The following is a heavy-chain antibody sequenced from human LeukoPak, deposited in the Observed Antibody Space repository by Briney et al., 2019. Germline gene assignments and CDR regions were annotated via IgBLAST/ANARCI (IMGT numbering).Heavy chain of an antibody. V-gene: IGHV4-59*01. J-gene: IGHJ5*02. CDR1: GGSISSYY. CDR2: IYYSGST. Sequence: KPSETLSLTCTVSGGSISSYYWSWIRQPPGRGLEWIGYIYYSGSTNYNPSLKSRVTISVETSKNQFSLKLSSVTAADTAVYYCARWASDYIRPIDPRQGWFDPWGQGTLVTVSS. D-gene: IGHD4-11*01. CDR3: ARWASDYIRPIDPRQGWFDP.